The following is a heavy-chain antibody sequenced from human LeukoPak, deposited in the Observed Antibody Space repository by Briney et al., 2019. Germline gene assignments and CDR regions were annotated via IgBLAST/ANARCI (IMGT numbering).Heavy chain of an antibody. CDR2: IYYSGST. Sequence: PSETLSLTYTVSGGSISTGGYYWSWIRQHPGKGLEWVGCIYYSGSTYYNPSLKSRVTISVDTSKNQFSLKLSSVTAADTAVYYCARVAQYYYDSSGSYRDWGQGTLVTVSS. CDR3: ARVAQYYYDSSGSYRD. V-gene: IGHV4-31*03. CDR1: GGSISTGGYY. J-gene: IGHJ4*02. D-gene: IGHD3-22*01.